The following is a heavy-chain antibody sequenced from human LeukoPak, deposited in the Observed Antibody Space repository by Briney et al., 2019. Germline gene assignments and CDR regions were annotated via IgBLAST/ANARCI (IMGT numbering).Heavy chain of an antibody. Sequence: GGSLRLSCAASGFTFSSYAMHWVRQAPGKGLEWVAVISYDGSNKYYADSVKGRFTISRDNSKNTLHLQMNSLRAEDTAVYYCARVEGAKVFYSHHFDYWGQGTLVTVSS. D-gene: IGHD1-26*01. J-gene: IGHJ4*02. CDR3: ARVEGAKVFYSHHFDY. V-gene: IGHV3-30-3*01. CDR2: ISYDGSNK. CDR1: GFTFSSYA.